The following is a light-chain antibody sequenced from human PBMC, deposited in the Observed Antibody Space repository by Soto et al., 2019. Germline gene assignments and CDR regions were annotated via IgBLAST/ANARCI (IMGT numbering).Light chain of an antibody. V-gene: IGKV3-20*01. CDR1: QSVSSNN. J-gene: IGKJ4*01. Sequence: EIVLTQSPGTLSLSPGERATLSCRASQSVSSNNLAWYQQRPGQAPRVVIYGASTRATGIPERFSGSGSGTDFTLTISRLEPEDFAVYYCQQYGSSPLLTFGGGTKVDI. CDR2: GAS. CDR3: QQYGSSPLLT.